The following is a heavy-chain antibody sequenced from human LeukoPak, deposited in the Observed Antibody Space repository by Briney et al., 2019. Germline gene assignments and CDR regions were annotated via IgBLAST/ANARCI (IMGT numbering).Heavy chain of an antibody. CDR3: ATNPGGYCSATSCYGEAP. CDR1: GGSFIGYY. V-gene: IGHV4-34*01. CDR2: INHSGST. D-gene: IGHD2-2*01. Sequence: KPSETLSLTCAVYGGSFIGYYWRWIRQPPGKGLEWIGEINHSGSTNYNPSLKSRVTISVDTSRNQFSLKLSSVTAADTAVYYWATNPGGYCSATSCYGEAPWGQGTPVTVSS. J-gene: IGHJ5*02.